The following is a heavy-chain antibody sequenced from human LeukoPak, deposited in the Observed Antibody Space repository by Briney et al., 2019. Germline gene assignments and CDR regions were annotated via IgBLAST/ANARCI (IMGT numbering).Heavy chain of an antibody. Sequence: ASVKDSCKASEDTFTGYYIHWVRQAPGQGLEWLGWINANTGGTSYAQKFQAGVTITRNTSINTAYIELSRLRSGDTAVYYCAKVRERGYSSKPFDLWGQGTMVTVSS. CDR1: EDTFTGYY. V-gene: IGHV1-2*02. CDR3: AKVRERGYSSKPFDL. J-gene: IGHJ3*01. D-gene: IGHD5-18*01. CDR2: INANTGGT.